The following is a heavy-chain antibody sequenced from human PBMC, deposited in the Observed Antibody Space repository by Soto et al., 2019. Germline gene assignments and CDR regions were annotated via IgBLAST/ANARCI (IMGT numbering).Heavy chain of an antibody. CDR3: ARMNVDSYQFYYAMDV. Sequence: NESGPALVKPTETLTLTCTVSGFSLTTGKMGVSWIRQPPGKALEWLAHIFSDNERSYSTSLQGRLTISKDTSGSQVVLSMTNVDPVDTATYYCARMNVDSYQFYYAMDVWGQGTTVTVSS. J-gene: IGHJ6*02. D-gene: IGHD4-17*01. V-gene: IGHV2-26*01. CDR2: IFSDNER. CDR1: GFSLTTGKMG.